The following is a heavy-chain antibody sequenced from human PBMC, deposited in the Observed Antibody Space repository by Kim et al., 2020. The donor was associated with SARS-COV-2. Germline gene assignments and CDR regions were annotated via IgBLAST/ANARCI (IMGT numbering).Heavy chain of an antibody. J-gene: IGHJ4*02. Sequence: AQKLQARVTMTTDTSTSTAYMELRSLRSDDTAVYYCARDPRGSYPTGAYWGQGTLVTVSS. CDR3: ARDPRGSYPTGAY. D-gene: IGHD1-26*01. V-gene: IGHV1-18*01.